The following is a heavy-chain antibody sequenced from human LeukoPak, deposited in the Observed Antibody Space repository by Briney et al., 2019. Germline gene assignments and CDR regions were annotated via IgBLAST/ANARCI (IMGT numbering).Heavy chain of an antibody. D-gene: IGHD2-21*02. CDR2: INTNTGNP. Sequence: ASVKVSCKASGYTFTSYGISWVRQAPGQGLEWMGWINTNTGNPTYAQGFTGRFVFSLDTSVSTAYLQISSLKAEDTAVYYCARDAEAYCGGDCYPSDYWGQGTLVTVSS. CDR3: ARDAEAYCGGDCYPSDY. V-gene: IGHV7-4-1*02. CDR1: GYTFTSYG. J-gene: IGHJ4*02.